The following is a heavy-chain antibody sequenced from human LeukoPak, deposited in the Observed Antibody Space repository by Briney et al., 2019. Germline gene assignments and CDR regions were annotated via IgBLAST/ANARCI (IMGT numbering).Heavy chain of an antibody. Sequence: PSETLSLTCTDSGGSINSYYWSWIRQPPGKGLEWIGYIYYSGSTNYNPSLKSRVTISVDTSKNQFSLKLSSVTAADTAVYYCARETAAAGFDCWGQGTLVTVSS. CDR1: GGSINSYY. J-gene: IGHJ4*02. D-gene: IGHD6-13*01. CDR3: ARETAAAGFDC. CDR2: IYYSGST. V-gene: IGHV4-59*01.